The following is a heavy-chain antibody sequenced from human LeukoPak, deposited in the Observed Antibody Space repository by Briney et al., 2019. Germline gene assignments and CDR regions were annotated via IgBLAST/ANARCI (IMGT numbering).Heavy chain of an antibody. V-gene: IGHV4-31*03. Sequence: PSRTLSLTCTVSGGSISSGIYYWSWIRHHPEKGLEWIGYIYHTGSPYQNPSLKSRATLSVDTSQNQFSLRLTSVTAADTAVYYCARGGHFDLLEYAFDIWGQGTMVTVSS. CDR3: ARGGHFDLLEYAFDI. J-gene: IGHJ3*02. D-gene: IGHD3-9*01. CDR1: GGSISSGIYY. CDR2: IYHTGSP.